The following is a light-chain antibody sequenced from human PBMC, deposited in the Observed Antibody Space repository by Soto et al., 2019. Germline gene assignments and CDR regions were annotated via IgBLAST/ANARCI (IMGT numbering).Light chain of an antibody. J-gene: IGKJ1*01. V-gene: IGKV4-1*01. CDR1: QSVLYSSNNKNY. CDR3: QQYYRPWT. CDR2: WAS. Sequence: DIVMTQSPDSLAVSLGERATINCKSSQSVLYSSNNKNYLAWYQQKPGQPPKLLIYWASTRESGVPDRFSGGGSGTDFTRTISGLQAEDVAVYYCQQYYRPWTFGQGTKVEIK.